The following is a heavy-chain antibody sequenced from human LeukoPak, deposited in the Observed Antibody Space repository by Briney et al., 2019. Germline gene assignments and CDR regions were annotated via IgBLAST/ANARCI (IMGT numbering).Heavy chain of an antibody. Sequence: GGSLRLSCAASGFTVSSNYMSWVRQAPGEGLEWVSVIYSGGSTYYADSVKGRFTISRDNSKNTLYLQMNSLRAEDTAVYYCARYPAGRFDPWGQGTLVTVSS. CDR2: IYSGGST. CDR1: GFTVSSNY. CDR3: ARYPAGRFDP. D-gene: IGHD6-13*01. V-gene: IGHV3-53*01. J-gene: IGHJ5*02.